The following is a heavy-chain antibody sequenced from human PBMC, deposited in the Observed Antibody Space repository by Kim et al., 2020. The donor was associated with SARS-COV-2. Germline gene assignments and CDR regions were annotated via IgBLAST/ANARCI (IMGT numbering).Heavy chain of an antibody. V-gene: IGHV4-4*02. J-gene: IGHJ5*02. CDR2: IYHSGST. CDR3: AKLSMIVVVKGFDP. D-gene: IGHD3-22*01. Sequence: SETLSLTCAVSGGSISSSNWWSWVRQPPGKGLEWIGEIYHSGSTNYNPSLKSRVTISVDKSKNQFSLKLSSVTAADTAVYYCAKLSMIVVVKGFDPWGQGTLVTVSS. CDR1: GGSISSSNW.